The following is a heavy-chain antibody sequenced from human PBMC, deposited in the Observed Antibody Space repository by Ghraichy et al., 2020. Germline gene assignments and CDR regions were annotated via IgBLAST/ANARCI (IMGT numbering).Heavy chain of an antibody. CDR3: ARDLASPYSGMDV. CDR1: GFTFDRHD. CDR2: ISSSSMTI. V-gene: IGHV3-48*02. Sequence: GGSLRLSCVVSGFTFDRHDMTWVRQAAGKGLEWVSYISSSSMTIFYGDSVNGRFTISRDNAKNSLYLLMNSLSDEDTAVYYCARDLASPYSGMDVWGQGTTVTVSS. J-gene: IGHJ6*02.